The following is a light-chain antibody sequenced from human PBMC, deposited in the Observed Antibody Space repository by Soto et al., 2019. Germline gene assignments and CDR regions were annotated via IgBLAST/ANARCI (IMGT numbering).Light chain of an antibody. CDR2: GAS. V-gene: IGKV3-20*01. J-gene: IGKJ1*01. CDR3: QQYGSSRWT. Sequence: EIVLTQSPGTLSLSPGERATLSCRASQSVSSNYLAWYQQKPGQAPRLLIYGASNRATGIPDRFSGSGYGTDFTLTISRLEPEDFAVYYCQQYGSSRWTFGQGTKVDIK. CDR1: QSVSSNY.